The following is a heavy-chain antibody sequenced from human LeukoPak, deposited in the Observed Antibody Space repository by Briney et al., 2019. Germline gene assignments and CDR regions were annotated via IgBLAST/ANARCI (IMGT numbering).Heavy chain of an antibody. V-gene: IGHV1-2*02. Sequence: ASVKVSCKASGYTFTAYYIHCVRQAPGQGLGWMGWINPNSGGTNCAQKFQGRVTMTRDTSISTAYMELSRLRSDDTAVYYCARQYNWNYDNWFDPWGQGTLVTVSS. J-gene: IGHJ5*02. CDR3: ARQYNWNYDNWFDP. CDR1: GYTFTAYY. CDR2: INPNSGGT. D-gene: IGHD1-7*01.